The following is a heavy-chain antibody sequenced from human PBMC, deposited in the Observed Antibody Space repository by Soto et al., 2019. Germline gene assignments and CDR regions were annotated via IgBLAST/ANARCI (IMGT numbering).Heavy chain of an antibody. CDR1: GCGFSNSG. D-gene: IGHD2-15*01. CDR2: IVVATGRT. J-gene: IGHJ6*02. Sequence: QMQLVQSGPEVKKPGTSMRVSCKASGCGFSNSGIQWVRQVPGQGLEWLGWIVVATGRTTYVQKFQERVTITRDMSTETVYVDLSNLRSEDTAVYFCSADRPDIGVGWWVWGPGTKVTVSS. CDR3: SADRPDIGVGWWV. V-gene: IGHV1-58*02.